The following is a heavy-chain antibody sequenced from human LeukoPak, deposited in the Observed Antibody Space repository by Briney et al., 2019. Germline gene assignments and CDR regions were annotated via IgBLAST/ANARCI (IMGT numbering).Heavy chain of an antibody. CDR1: GYTFTTYD. J-gene: IGHJ6*03. D-gene: IGHD4-11*01. Sequence: ASVKVSCKASGYTFTTYDINWVRQATGQGLEWMGWMKPNTGNTGYAQKFQGRVTMTRDTSISTAYMELSSLGSEDTAVYYCARVRGYSNPRGNYYYYMDVWGKGTTVTVSS. CDR3: ARVRGYSNPRGNYYYYMDV. CDR2: MKPNTGNT. V-gene: IGHV1-8*01.